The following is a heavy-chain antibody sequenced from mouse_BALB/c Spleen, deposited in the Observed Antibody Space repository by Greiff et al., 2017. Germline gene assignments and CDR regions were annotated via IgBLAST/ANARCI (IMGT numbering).Heavy chain of an antibody. D-gene: IGHD2-14*01. CDR2: INPSNGGT. J-gene: IGHJ3*01. CDR3: TRGVRPWFAY. V-gene: IGHV1S81*02. Sequence: VKLQESGAELVKPGASVKLSCKASGYTFTSYYMYWVKQRPGQGLEWIGEINPSNGGTNFNEKFKSKATLTVDKSSSTAYMQLSSLTSEDSAVYYCTRGVRPWFAYWGQGTLVTVSA. CDR1: GYTFTSYY.